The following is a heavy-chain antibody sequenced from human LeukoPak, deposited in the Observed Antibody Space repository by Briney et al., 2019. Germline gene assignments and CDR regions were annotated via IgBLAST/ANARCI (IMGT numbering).Heavy chain of an antibody. V-gene: IGHV3-30*18. J-gene: IGHJ4*02. D-gene: IGHD5-18*01. Sequence: SGGSLRLSCAASGFTFSNYGMHWVRQAPGKGLEWVALISYDGSSEYYADSAKGRFTISRDNSKNTLFLLMNSLRAEDTAVYYCLKPDTAMDYFDYWGQGTLVTVSS. CDR2: ISYDGSSE. CDR1: GFTFSNYG. CDR3: LKPDTAMDYFDY.